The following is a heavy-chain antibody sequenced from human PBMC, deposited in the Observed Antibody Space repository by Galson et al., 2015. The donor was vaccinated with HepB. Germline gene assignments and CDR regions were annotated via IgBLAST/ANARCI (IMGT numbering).Heavy chain of an antibody. Sequence: SLRLSCAASGFTFSSYGMHWVRQAPGKGLEWVAVIRYDGSNKYYADSVKGRLTISRDNSKNTLYLQMNSLRAEDTAVYYCATTTQYYYYYGMDVWGQGTTVTVSS. V-gene: IGHV3-33*01. CDR2: IRYDGSNK. J-gene: IGHJ6*02. D-gene: IGHD1-7*01. CDR3: ATTTQYYYYYGMDV. CDR1: GFTFSSYG.